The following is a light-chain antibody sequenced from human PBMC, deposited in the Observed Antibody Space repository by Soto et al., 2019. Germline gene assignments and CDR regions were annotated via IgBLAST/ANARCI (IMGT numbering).Light chain of an antibody. CDR2: GAS. V-gene: IGKV3-15*01. CDR1: QSVSSN. Sequence: EIVMTQSPATLSVSPGERATLSCRASQSVSSNLAWYQQTPGQAPRLLIYGASTRATGIPARFSGSGSGTEFTLTISSLQAEDFAVYYCQQYNNWPPRNTFGGGTKVEIK. J-gene: IGKJ4*01. CDR3: QQYNNWPPRNT.